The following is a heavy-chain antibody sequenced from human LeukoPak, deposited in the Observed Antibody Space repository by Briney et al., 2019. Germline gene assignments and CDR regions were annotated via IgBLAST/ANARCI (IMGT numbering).Heavy chain of an antibody. V-gene: IGHV1-8*01. CDR3: ARKSQQLVLYYYYYYMDV. J-gene: IGHJ6*03. D-gene: IGHD6-13*01. CDR2: MNPNSGNT. CDR1: GYTFTSYD. Sequence: GASVKVSCKASGYTFTSYDINWVRQATGQGLEWMGWMNPNSGNTGYAQKFQGRVTMTRNTSISTAYMELSSLRPEDTAVYYCARKSQQLVLYYYYYYMDVWGKGTTVTVSS.